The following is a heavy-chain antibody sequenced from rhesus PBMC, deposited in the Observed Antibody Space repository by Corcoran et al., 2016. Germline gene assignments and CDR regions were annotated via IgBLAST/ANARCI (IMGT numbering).Heavy chain of an antibody. V-gene: IGHV4-106*01. D-gene: IGHD3-16*01. CDR1: GGSISGYY. CDR2: SYGGRGST. Sequence: QVQLQESGPGVVKASETLSLTCAVSGGSISGYYLWSWIRQPPGKGLGWIGYSYGGRGSTSYNPSLKNRVIISMDTSKNQFSLKVNSVTAADTAVYYCARSLRYYSGSYYPDFDYWGQGVLVTVSS. CDR3: ARSLRYYSGSYYPDFDY. J-gene: IGHJ4*01.